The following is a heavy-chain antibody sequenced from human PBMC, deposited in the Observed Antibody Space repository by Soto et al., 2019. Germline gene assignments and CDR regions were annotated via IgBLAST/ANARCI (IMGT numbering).Heavy chain of an antibody. V-gene: IGHV3-48*02. CDR2: ISSSSSTI. CDR1: GFTFSSYS. Sequence: PGGSLSLSFAASGFTFSSYSMNWVRQAPGKGLEWVSYISSSSSTIYYADSAKGRFTISRDNAKNSPYLQMNSLRDEDTAVYYCARDAKTEYYDFWSGYYRAWENWFDPWGQGTLVTVSS. CDR3: ARDAKTEYYDFWSGYYRAWENWFDP. J-gene: IGHJ5*02. D-gene: IGHD3-3*01.